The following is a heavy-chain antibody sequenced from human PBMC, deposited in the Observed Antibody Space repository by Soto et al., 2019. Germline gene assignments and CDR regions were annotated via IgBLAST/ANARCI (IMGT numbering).Heavy chain of an antibody. Sequence: ASVKVSCKASGYTFTSYGISWVRQAPGQGLEWMGWISAYNGNTNYAQNLQDRVTMTTDTSTSTAYMELRSLRSDDTATYYCAKWRYNYGYLDPTRGSHLDYWGHGSLVTVSS. CDR1: GYTFTSYG. CDR3: AKWRYNYGYLDPTRGSHLDY. D-gene: IGHD5-18*01. V-gene: IGHV1-18*04. J-gene: IGHJ4*01. CDR2: ISAYNGNT.